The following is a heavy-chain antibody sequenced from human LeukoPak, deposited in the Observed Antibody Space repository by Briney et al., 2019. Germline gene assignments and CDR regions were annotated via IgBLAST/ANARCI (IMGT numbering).Heavy chain of an antibody. CDR2: ISSGGSA. D-gene: IGHD5-24*01. V-gene: IGHV4-59*01. Sequence: SETLSLTCTVSGASITRYFWNWIRQPPGKELEWIGYISSGGSANYNPSLKSRVTISIDTSKNQFSLKLTSATAADTAVYYCARGDNYKSTLFDYWGQGTLVTVSS. J-gene: IGHJ4*02. CDR3: ARGDNYKSTLFDY. CDR1: GASITRYF.